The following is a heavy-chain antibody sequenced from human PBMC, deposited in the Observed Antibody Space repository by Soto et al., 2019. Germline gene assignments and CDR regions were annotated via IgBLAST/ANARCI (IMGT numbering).Heavy chain of an antibody. J-gene: IGHJ4*02. CDR1: GFTFSSYT. Sequence: GGSLRLSCAASGFTFSSYTINWVRQAPGKGLEWISYISYNSATIYYADSVKGRFTISRDNARNSLYLQMNSLRDEDTAVYYCARGDGVSPHYYFDYWGQGTLVTVSS. CDR2: ISYNSATI. V-gene: IGHV3-48*02. CDR3: ARGDGVSPHYYFDY. D-gene: IGHD4-17*01.